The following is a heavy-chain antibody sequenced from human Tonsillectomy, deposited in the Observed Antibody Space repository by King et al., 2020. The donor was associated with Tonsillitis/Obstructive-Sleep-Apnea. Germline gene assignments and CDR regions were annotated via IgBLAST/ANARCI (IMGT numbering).Heavy chain of an antibody. D-gene: IGHD3-22*01. CDR2: IIPIFGVA. V-gene: IGHV1-69*10. J-gene: IGHJ4*02. Sequence: QLVQSGAEVKKPGSSVKVSCKASGDTFSSYAITWVRQAPGQGLEWMGGIIPIFGVANYAHKFQGRVTITADKSTTTAYMELSSLRSEDTAVYYCASQYYDRSGYYYFDYWGQGTLVTVSS. CDR3: ASQYYDRSGYYYFDY. CDR1: GDTFSSYA.